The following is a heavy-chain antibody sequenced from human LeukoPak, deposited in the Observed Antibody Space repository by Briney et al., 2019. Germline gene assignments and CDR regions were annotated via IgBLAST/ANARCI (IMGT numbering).Heavy chain of an antibody. CDR2: ISYDGSNK. CDR3: AKGRDIYDSSGYYYWEYFQH. CDR1: GFTFSSYG. V-gene: IGHV3-30*18. D-gene: IGHD3-22*01. J-gene: IGHJ1*01. Sequence: PGGSLRLSCAASGFTFSSYGMHWVRQAPGKGLEWVAVISYDGSNKYYADSVKGRFTISRDNSKNTLYLQMNSLRAEDTAVYYCAKGRDIYDSSGYYYWEYFQHWGQGTLVTVSS.